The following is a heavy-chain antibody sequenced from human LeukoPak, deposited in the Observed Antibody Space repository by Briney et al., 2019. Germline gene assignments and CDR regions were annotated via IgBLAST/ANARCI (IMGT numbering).Heavy chain of an antibody. CDR3: AKSEGGWFDP. Sequence: PSETLSLTCTVSGGSINSSSYYWVWIRQPPGKGLEWIGSIYYSGSIYYSGSTYQNPSLKSRVTISVDTSKNQFSLKLSSVSAADTAVYYCAKSEGGWFDPWGQGTLVTVFS. CDR1: GGSINSSSYY. J-gene: IGHJ5*02. CDR2: IYYSGSIYYSGST. V-gene: IGHV4-39*01. D-gene: IGHD3-16*01.